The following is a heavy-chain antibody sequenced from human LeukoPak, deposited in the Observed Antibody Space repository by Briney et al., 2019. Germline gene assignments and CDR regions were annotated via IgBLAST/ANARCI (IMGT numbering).Heavy chain of an antibody. D-gene: IGHD1-7*01. V-gene: IGHV2-5*02. CDR1: GFSLSTMAMA. CDR3: AHSRNWNYFLPAGNWFDP. CDR2: IYWDDDK. J-gene: IGHJ5*02. Sequence: SGPTLVNPTQTLTLTCTFSGFSLSTMAMAVGWIRQPPGKALEWLALIYWDDDKRYSPSLKSRLTITKDTSKNQVVLTMTNMDPVDTATYYCAHSRNWNYFLPAGNWFDPWGQGTLVTVSS.